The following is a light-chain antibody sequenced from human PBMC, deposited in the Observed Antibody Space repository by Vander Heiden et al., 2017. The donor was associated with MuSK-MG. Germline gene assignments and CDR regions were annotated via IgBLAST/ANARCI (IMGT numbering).Light chain of an antibody. CDR2: DDS. V-gene: IGLV3-21*04. J-gene: IGLJ2*01. Sequence: SYVLTQPPSVSVAPGKTARITCGGNNIGSKSVHWYQQKPGQAPVLVIDDDSDRPSGIPERCSGSNSGNTATLTISRVEAGDEADYDCQVWDSSSEVVFGGGTKLTGL. CDR3: QVWDSSSEVV. CDR1: NIGSKS.